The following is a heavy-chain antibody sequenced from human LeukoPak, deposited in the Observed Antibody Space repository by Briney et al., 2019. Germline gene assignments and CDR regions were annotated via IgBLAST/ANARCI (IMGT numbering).Heavy chain of an antibody. Sequence: EASVKVSCKASGYTFTSYYMHWVRQAPGQGLEWMGIINPSGGSTSYAQKFQGRVSMTRDTSTSTVYMELSSLRSEDTAVYYCAREGSSTSPNYYYMDVWGKGTTVTVSS. D-gene: IGHD2-2*01. J-gene: IGHJ6*03. V-gene: IGHV1-46*01. CDR3: AREGSSTSPNYYYMDV. CDR2: INPSGGST. CDR1: GYTFTSYY.